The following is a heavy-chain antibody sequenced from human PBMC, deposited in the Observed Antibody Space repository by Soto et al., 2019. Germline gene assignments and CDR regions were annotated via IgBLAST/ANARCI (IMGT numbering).Heavy chain of an antibody. CDR2: INPNSGGT. J-gene: IGHJ6*02. CDR3: ARRPIGYCSSTSCYTPRGGLFYGMDV. V-gene: IGHV1-2*02. Sequence: ASVKVSCKASGYTFTGYYMHWVRQAPGQGLEWMGWINPNSGGTNYAQKFQGRVTMTRDTSISTAYMELSRLRSDDTAVYYCARRPIGYCSSTSCYTPRGGLFYGMDVWGQGTTVTVSS. CDR1: GYTFTGYY. D-gene: IGHD2-2*02.